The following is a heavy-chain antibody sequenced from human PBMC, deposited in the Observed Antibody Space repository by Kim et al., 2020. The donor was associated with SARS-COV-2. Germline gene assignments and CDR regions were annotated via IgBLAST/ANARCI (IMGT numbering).Heavy chain of an antibody. Sequence: QKFQGRVTMTRDTSTSTVYMELSSLRSEDTAVYYCARDGKDYGDWDAFDIWGQGTMVTVSS. J-gene: IGHJ3*02. CDR3: ARDGKDYGDWDAFDI. V-gene: IGHV1-46*01. D-gene: IGHD4-17*01.